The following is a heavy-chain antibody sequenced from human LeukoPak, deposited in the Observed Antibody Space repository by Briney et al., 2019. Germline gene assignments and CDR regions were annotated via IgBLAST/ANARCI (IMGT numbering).Heavy chain of an antibody. CDR3: TRNPDIVVVVAAPLPDY. J-gene: IGHJ4*02. CDR1: GFTFGDYT. CDR2: IRSKAYGGTT. V-gene: IGHV3-49*03. Sequence: PGGPLRLSCTASGFTFGDYTVTWFRQAPGKGLEWVGFIRSKAYGGTTEDAASVKGRFAISRDDSKSIAYLQMNSLKTEDTAVYYCTRNPDIVVVVAAPLPDYWGQGTLVTVSS. D-gene: IGHD2-15*01.